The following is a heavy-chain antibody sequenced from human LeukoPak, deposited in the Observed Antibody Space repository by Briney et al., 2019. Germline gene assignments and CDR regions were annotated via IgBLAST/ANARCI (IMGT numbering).Heavy chain of an antibody. Sequence: SETLSLTCTVSGGSISTDNCYWGWIRQPPGKGLEWIGSIYYSGSTNYNPSLKSRVTISVDTSKNQFSLKLSSVTAAGTAVYYCARALGYSSSWYVDDAFDIWGQGTMVTVSS. CDR2: IYYSGST. CDR1: GGSISTDNCY. CDR3: ARALGYSSSWYVDDAFDI. V-gene: IGHV4-39*07. D-gene: IGHD6-13*01. J-gene: IGHJ3*02.